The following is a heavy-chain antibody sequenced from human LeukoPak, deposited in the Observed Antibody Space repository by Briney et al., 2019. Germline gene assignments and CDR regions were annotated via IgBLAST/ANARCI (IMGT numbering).Heavy chain of an antibody. CDR2: INAGNGNT. D-gene: IGHD3-22*01. CDR3: ARVHYYSSGYYYLFDY. CDR1: GYTFTSYA. V-gene: IGHV1-3*01. Sequence: ASVKVSCKASGYTFTSYAMHWVRQAPGQRLEWMGWINAGNGNTKYSQKFQGRVTITRDTSASTAYMELSSLRSEDTAVYYCARVHYYSSGYYYLFDYWGQGTLVTVSS. J-gene: IGHJ4*02.